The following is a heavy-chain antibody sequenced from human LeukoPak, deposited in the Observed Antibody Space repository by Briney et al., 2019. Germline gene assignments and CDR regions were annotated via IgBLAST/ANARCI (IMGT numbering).Heavy chain of an antibody. CDR1: GLSFISFA. CDR3: AKASWVSSTDAVR. D-gene: IGHD3-16*01. J-gene: IGHJ4*02. CDR2: IIGNGET. V-gene: IGHV3-23*01. Sequence: GGSLRLSCPASGLSFISFAISWVRQGPARGLEWVSSIIGNGETFYADSVKGRFTLSSDSSRNTVYFQLNNLRVEDTAIYYCAKASWVSSTDAVRWGQGTLVTVCS.